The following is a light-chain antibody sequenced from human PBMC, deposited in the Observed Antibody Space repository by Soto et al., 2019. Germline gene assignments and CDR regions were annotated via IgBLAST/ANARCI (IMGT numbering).Light chain of an antibody. CDR2: DAS. J-gene: IGKJ2*01. CDR3: QQYGTAPKYT. V-gene: IGKV3-20*01. CDR1: QSVTTN. Sequence: EIVLTQSPGTVSLSPGERATLSCRARQSVTTNLAWYQQRPGQAPMLLIYDASSRATGIPDRFSGSGSGTDFTLTISRLEPEDFAVYHCQQYGTAPKYTFGQGTKLEIK.